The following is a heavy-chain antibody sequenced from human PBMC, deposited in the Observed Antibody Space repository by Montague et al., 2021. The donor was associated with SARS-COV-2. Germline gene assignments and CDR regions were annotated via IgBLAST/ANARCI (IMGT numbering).Heavy chain of an antibody. V-gene: IGHV3-7*01. CDR3: ARSPRGSGTGWLDY. J-gene: IGHJ4*02. D-gene: IGHD3/OR15-3a*01. Sequence: SLRLSCAASGFLSGDYQMTWVRQAPGKGLQWVANINQDETAKTYVDSVKGRFTISRDNAKNSLILQMNSLKDEDTAVYYCARSPRGSGTGWLDYWGQGTLVTVSS. CDR1: GFLSGDYQ. CDR2: INQDETAK.